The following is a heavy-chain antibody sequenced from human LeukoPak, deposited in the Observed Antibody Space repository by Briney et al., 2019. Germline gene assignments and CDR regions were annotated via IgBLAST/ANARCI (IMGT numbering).Heavy chain of an antibody. Sequence: ASVKVSCKASGGTFRRHAISWVRRAPGQGLEWVGGIIPMFATANYAQKFQGRVTITADESTSTTYMELSSLRSEDTAVFYCARASSLLVEYFQYWGQGTLVTVSS. V-gene: IGHV1-69*13. CDR1: GGTFRRHA. D-gene: IGHD6-13*01. J-gene: IGHJ1*01. CDR2: IIPMFATA. CDR3: ARASSLLVEYFQY.